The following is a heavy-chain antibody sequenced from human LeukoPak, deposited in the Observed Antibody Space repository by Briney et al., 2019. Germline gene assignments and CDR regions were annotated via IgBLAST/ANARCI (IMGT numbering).Heavy chain of an antibody. CDR1: GGSISSYH. J-gene: IGHJ4*02. Sequence: PSETLSLTCTVSGGSISSYHWSWIRQPPGKGLEWIGYILYSGSTNYSPSLKSRVTISVDTSKNQFSLKLNSVTAADTAVYYCSGGVQLGYFDYWGQGTLVTVSS. CDR2: ILYSGST. D-gene: IGHD1-1*01. V-gene: IGHV4-59*08. CDR3: SGGVQLGYFDY.